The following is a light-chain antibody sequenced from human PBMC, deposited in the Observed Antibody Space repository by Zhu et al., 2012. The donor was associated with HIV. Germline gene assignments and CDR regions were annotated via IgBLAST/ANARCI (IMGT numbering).Light chain of an antibody. CDR3: QNYDSGPET. CDR2: RAS. Sequence: DIQMTQSPSSLSVSIGDRVTITCRASQDINFHLAWYQQKPGRVPKLLISRASTLQSGVPSRFSGGASGTDFTLTIGSLQPEDVATYFCQNYDSGPETFGQGTTVDIK. V-gene: IGKV1-27*01. J-gene: IGKJ1*01. CDR1: QDINFH.